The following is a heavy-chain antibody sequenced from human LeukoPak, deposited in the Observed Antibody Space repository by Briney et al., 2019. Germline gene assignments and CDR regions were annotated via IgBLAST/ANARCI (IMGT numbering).Heavy chain of an antibody. CDR1: GFTVSSNY. D-gene: IGHD6-19*01. V-gene: IGHV3-20*04. CDR3: AGDGSSGWHSDY. J-gene: IGHJ4*02. Sequence: GGSLRLSCAASGFTVSSNYMSWVRQAPGKGLEWVAGIYSNGGGAGYADSVKGRFTISKDNAKNSLYLQMNSVRAEDTALYYCAGDGSSGWHSDYWGQGTLVTVSS. CDR2: IYSNGGGA.